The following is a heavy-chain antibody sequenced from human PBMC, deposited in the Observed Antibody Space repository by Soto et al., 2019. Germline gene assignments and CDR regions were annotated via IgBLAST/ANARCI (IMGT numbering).Heavy chain of an antibody. CDR3: TRDADCSSTSCPDY. CDR1: GFTFGDYA. Sequence: GGSLRLSCTASGFTFGDYAMSWFRQAPGKGLERVGFIRSKAYGGTTQYGTSVKGRVTISRDDSKSIAYLQMNSLKTEDTAVYYCTRDADCSSTSCPDYWGQGTLVTVSS. V-gene: IGHV3-49*03. CDR2: IRSKAYGGTT. D-gene: IGHD2-2*01. J-gene: IGHJ4*02.